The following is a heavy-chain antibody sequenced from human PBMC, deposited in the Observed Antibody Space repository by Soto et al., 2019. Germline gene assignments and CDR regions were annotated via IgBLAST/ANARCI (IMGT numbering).Heavy chain of an antibody. D-gene: IGHD3-9*01. CDR2: FDPEDHET. V-gene: IGHV1-24*01. CDR1: GYTLRELS. Sequence: ASVKVSCKVSGYTLRELSMHWVRQTPGKGLEWMGGFDPEDHETFYAQEFQGRVAMTEDTSTETAHMELRSLRPEDTAIYYCATNVRDHDVLTGTSYYCDSWGQGTMGTVSA. CDR3: ATNVRDHDVLTGTSYYCDS. J-gene: IGHJ4*02.